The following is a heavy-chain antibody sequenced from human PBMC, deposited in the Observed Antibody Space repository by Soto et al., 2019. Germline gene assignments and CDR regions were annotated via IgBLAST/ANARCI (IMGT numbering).Heavy chain of an antibody. J-gene: IGHJ4*02. CDR3: AKTITNLGVSSYADDSSGRGALVDY. V-gene: IGHV3-30*18. CDR2: VSYDGSNK. Sequence: QVQLVESGGGVIQPGRSLRLSCAASGFTFSDFGMHWVRQAPGKGLEWVAVVSYDGSNKYYADSVKGRFTISRDNSSSTLYLQMNSLRAEDTAVYYCAKTITNLGVSSYADDSSGRGALVDYWGQGILVTVSS. D-gene: IGHD3-3*01. CDR1: GFTFSDFG.